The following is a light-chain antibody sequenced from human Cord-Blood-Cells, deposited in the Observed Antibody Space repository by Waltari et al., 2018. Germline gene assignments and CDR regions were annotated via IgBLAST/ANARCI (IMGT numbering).Light chain of an antibody. J-gene: IGKJ1*01. CDR3: QQSYSTPRT. CDR1: QGISSY. CDR2: AAS. Sequence: DIHMIQSPLSSPATVGDTFTIMYQASQGISSYLNRYQQKPGKAHKRLIYAASSLQSGVPARFSGSGDGTDFSRTMSSLQPEDYATYDCQQSYSTPRTSGQGTKVEIK. V-gene: IGKV1-39*01.